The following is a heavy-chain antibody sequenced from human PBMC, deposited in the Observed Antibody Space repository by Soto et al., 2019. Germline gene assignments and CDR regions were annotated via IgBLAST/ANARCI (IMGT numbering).Heavy chain of an antibody. D-gene: IGHD5-12*01. CDR2: IWYDGSLQ. V-gene: IGHV3-33*06. Sequence: QVQMVESGGGVVQPGRSLRLSCAASGFSFENYGMHWARQAPGRGLEWVAIIWYDGSLQYYAAAVKGRFTISRDNSKNTLYLEMNSLRAEDTAVYYCANLWGDGYNLGQDYNGMDVW. CDR3: ANLWGDGYNLGQDYNGMDV. J-gene: IGHJ6*01. CDR1: GFSFENYG.